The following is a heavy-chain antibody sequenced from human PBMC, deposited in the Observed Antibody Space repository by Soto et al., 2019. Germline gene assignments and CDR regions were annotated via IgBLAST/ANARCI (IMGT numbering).Heavy chain of an antibody. CDR2: ITGRGGST. J-gene: IGHJ3*02. CDR3: VKQRGNPFGAFDI. V-gene: IGHV3-23*01. CDR1: GFTLSTYA. Sequence: EVQLLESGGGLVQPGGSLRLSCVASGFTLSTYAMSWVRQAPGKGLEWVSGITGRGGSTYYADSVKGRFTISRDNSKSTVSLHMNSLRAEDTAVYYCVKQRGNPFGAFDIWDQVTMVTVS. D-gene: IGHD3-16*01.